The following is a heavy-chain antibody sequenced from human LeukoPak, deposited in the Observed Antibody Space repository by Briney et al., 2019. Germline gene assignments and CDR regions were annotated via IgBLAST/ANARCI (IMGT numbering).Heavy chain of an antibody. J-gene: IGHJ5*02. CDR3: AKDKRTSSSWGPFDP. D-gene: IGHD6-13*01. Sequence: GGSLRLSCAASGFTFDDYAMRWVRQAPGKGLEWVSGISWNSGSIGYADSVKGRFTISRDNAKNSLYLQMNSLRAEDTALYYCAKDKRTSSSWGPFDPWGQGTLVTVSS. CDR2: ISWNSGSI. CDR1: GFTFDDYA. V-gene: IGHV3-9*01.